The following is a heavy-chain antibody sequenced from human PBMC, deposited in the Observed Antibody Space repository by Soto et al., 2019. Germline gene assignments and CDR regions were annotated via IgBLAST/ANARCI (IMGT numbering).Heavy chain of an antibody. CDR1: GGSFSGYY. D-gene: IGHD6-13*01. V-gene: IGHV4-34*01. CDR2: INHSGST. CDR3: ARQAAAPGIDLWFDP. Sequence: SETLSLTCAVYGGSFSGYYWSWIRQPPGKGLEWIGEINHSGSTNYNPSLKSRVTISVDTSKNQFSLKLDSVTAADTAVYYCARQAAAPGIDLWFDPWGQGTLVTAPQ. J-gene: IGHJ5*02.